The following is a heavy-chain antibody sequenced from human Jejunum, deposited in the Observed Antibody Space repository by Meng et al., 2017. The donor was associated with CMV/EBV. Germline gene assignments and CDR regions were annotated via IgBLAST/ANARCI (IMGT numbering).Heavy chain of an antibody. Sequence: GFTFTSNATTWVRQAPGKGLEWLSYISGSSTYIYPADSVKGRFTISRDNAKNSVYLQMNRLRADDTAVYYCARAIDYGDPNWFDPWGPGTLVTVSS. D-gene: IGHD4-17*01. J-gene: IGHJ5*02. CDR2: ISGSSTYI. V-gene: IGHV3-21*01. CDR1: GFTFTSNA. CDR3: ARAIDYGDPNWFDP.